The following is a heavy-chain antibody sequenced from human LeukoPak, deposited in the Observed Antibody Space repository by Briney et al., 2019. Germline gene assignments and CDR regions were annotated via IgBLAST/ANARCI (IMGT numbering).Heavy chain of an antibody. CDR2: ISGGGGTT. Sequence: GGSLRLSCAASGFPFNSYAMSWVRQAPGKGLEWVSTISGGGGTTYYADSVKGRFTISRDNSKNTLYLQMNSLRAEDTAVYYCAKPRGLTIVGAHFDYWGQGTLVTVSS. V-gene: IGHV3-23*01. D-gene: IGHD1-26*01. CDR1: GFPFNSYA. CDR3: AKPRGLTIVGAHFDY. J-gene: IGHJ4*01.